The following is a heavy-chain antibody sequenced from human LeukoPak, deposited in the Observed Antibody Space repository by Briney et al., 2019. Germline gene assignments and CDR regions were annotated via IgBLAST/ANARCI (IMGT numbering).Heavy chain of an antibody. J-gene: IGHJ4*02. CDR3: AREQDTAMEDGTDY. V-gene: IGHV3-21*01. Sequence: GRSLRLSCAASGFTFSSYSMNWVRQAPGKGLGWASSISSSSSYIYYADSVKGRFTISRDNAKNSLYLQMNSLRAEDTAVYYWAREQDTAMEDGTDYWGQGTLVTVSS. D-gene: IGHD5-18*01. CDR1: GFTFSSYS. CDR2: ISSSSSYI.